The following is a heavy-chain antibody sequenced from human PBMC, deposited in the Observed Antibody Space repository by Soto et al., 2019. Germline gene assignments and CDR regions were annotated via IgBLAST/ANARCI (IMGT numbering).Heavy chain of an antibody. D-gene: IGHD2-2*01. J-gene: IGHJ6*02. Sequence: PSDSRASAWTVSGGSMRKYDGSWRRKTPGKGLEWIGYIYYRGSTNYNPSLKSRVTISVDTSRNQFSLRLSSVTAADTAVYYCARDRTDYAVHYYGMDIWGQGTTATVSS. CDR2: IYYRGST. V-gene: IGHV4-59*01. CDR3: ARDRTDYAVHYYGMDI. CDR1: GGSMRKYD.